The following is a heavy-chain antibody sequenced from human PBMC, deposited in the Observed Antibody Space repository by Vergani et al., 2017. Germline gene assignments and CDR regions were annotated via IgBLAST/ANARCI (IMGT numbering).Heavy chain of an antibody. J-gene: IGHJ6*03. CDR1: GFTFSSYG. CDR3: ARNRGRSGYDLYMDV. D-gene: IGHD5-12*01. V-gene: IGHV3-30*03. Sequence: QVQLVESGGGVVQPGRSLRLSCAASGFTFSSYGMHWVRQAPGKGLEWVAVISYDGSNKYYADSVKGRFTISRDNAKNSLYLQMNSLRAEDTAVYYCARNRGRSGYDLYMDVWGKGTTVTVSS. CDR2: ISYDGSNK.